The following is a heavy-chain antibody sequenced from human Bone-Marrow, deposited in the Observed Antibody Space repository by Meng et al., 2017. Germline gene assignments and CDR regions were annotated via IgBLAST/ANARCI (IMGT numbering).Heavy chain of an antibody. CDR2: IYHSGST. CDR3: ARDSADYYDSSGDAFDI. CDR1: GGYISSSNV. D-gene: IGHD3-22*01. J-gene: IGHJ3*02. V-gene: IGHV4-4*02. Sequence: VHLQEVGPRLRNPSVTRPLTSPDSGGYISSSNVWSWVRQPPGKGLEWIGEIYHSGSTNYTPSLKSRVTISVDKSKNQFSLKLSSVTAADTAVDYCARDSADYYDSSGDAFDIWGQGTMVTVSS.